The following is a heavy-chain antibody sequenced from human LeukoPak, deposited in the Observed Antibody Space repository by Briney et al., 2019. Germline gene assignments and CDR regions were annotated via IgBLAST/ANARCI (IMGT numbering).Heavy chain of an antibody. CDR2: IIPIFGTA. CDR1: GYTFTGYY. Sequence: GASVKVSCKSSGYTFTGYYMHWVRQAPGQGLEWMGGIIPIFGTANYAQKFQGRVTITADESTSTAYMELSSLRSEDTAVYYCARDRAMVRGVMGNWFDPWGQGTLVTVSS. D-gene: IGHD3-10*01. CDR3: ARDRAMVRGVMGNWFDP. V-gene: IGHV1-69*13. J-gene: IGHJ5*02.